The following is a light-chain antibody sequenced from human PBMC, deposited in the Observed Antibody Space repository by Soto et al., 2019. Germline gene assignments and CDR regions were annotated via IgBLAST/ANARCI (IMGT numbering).Light chain of an antibody. CDR1: SSDVGSGNV. CDR2: EGF. J-gene: IGLJ1*01. CDR3: CSQAGHDTYV. V-gene: IGLV2-23*01. Sequence: QSVLTQPASVSGSPGQSITISCTGTSSDVGSGNVVSWYQHSAGKAPQLIIYEGFKRPSGVSSRFSGSKSGNTASLTISGLQAEDEAEYYCCSQAGHDTYVFGTRTKVTVL.